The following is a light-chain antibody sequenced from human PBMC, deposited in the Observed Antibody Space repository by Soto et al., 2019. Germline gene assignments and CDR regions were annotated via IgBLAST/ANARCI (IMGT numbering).Light chain of an antibody. CDR1: QSVSSSF. V-gene: IGKV3-20*01. J-gene: IGKJ1*01. CDR3: KQYGSSPWP. Sequence: EIVLTQSPGTLSLSPGERATLSCRASQSVSSSFLAWYQQKPGQAPRLLIYGASIRATGIPDRFSGSGSGTAFTLTISRVEPEDFAVYYCKQYGSSPWPFGQGTKVEIK. CDR2: GAS.